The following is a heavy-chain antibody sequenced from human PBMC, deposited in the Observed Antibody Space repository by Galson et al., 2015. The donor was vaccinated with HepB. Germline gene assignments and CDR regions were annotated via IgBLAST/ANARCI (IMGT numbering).Heavy chain of an antibody. CDR1: GNIFSNSW. J-gene: IGHJ5*02. V-gene: IGHV5-51*01. CDR3: ARNVQWFDP. Sequence: SGAEVKKPGESLKISCKVSGNIFSNSWIGWVRRMPGKGLEWMGIIYPSDSDTRYSPSFQGRVTLSVDRATTTVYLQLSSLKPSDTAMYYCARNVQWFDPWGQGTLVTVSS. CDR2: IYPSDSDT.